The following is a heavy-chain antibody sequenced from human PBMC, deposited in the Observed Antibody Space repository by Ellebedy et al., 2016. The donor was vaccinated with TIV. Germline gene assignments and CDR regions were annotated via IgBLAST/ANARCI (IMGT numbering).Heavy chain of an antibody. J-gene: IGHJ2*01. Sequence: GESLKISXAASGFTFSSYAMSWVRQAPGKGLEWVSAISGSGGSTYYADSVKGRFTISRDNSKNTLYLQMNSLRAEDTAVYYCAKRGDTMVRGNYWYFDLWGRGTLVTVSS. V-gene: IGHV3-23*01. CDR2: ISGSGGST. D-gene: IGHD3-10*01. CDR1: GFTFSSYA. CDR3: AKRGDTMVRGNYWYFDL.